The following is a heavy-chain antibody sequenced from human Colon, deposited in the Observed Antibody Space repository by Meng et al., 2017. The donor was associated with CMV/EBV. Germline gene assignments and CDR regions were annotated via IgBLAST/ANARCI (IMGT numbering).Heavy chain of an antibody. CDR3: ARDRSLQRDL. CDR2: ISSSSSYI. CDR1: GFTFSSYS. J-gene: IGHJ2*01. V-gene: IGHV3-21*01. Sequence: LSWAASGFTFSSYSMNWVRQAQGKGLEWVSSISSSSSYIYYADSVKGRFTISRDNAKNSLYLQMNSLRAEDTAVYYCARDRSLQRDLWGRGTLVTVSS. D-gene: IGHD4-11*01.